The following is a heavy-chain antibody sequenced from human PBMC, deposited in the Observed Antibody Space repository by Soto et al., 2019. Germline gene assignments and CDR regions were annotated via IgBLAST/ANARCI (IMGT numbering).Heavy chain of an antibody. CDR3: ARDPASNYVFWSGYPGDNYYYYYYMDV. V-gene: IGHV3-11*01. CDR2: ISSSGSTI. Sequence: GGSLRLSCAASGFTFSDYYMSWIRQAPGKGLEWVSYISSSGSTIYYADSVKGRFTISRDNAKNSLYLQMNSLRAEDTAVYYCARDPASNYVFWSGYPGDNYYYYYYMDVWGKGTTVTVSS. J-gene: IGHJ6*03. CDR1: GFTFSDYY. D-gene: IGHD3-3*01.